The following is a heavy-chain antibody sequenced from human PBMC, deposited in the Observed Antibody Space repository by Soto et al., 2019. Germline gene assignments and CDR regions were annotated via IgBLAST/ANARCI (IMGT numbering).Heavy chain of an antibody. CDR1: GGSISSYY. CDR3: ARRYGYSFDY. CDR2: IYYSGST. J-gene: IGHJ4*02. Sequence: QVQLQESGPGRVKPSETLSLTCNVSGGSISSYYWSWIRQPPGKGLEWIGYIYYSGSTNYNPSLKSRVTIPVYTSKNQFSMKLSSVTAADTAVNYCARRYGYSFDYWGQGTLVTDSS. D-gene: IGHD1-1*01. V-gene: IGHV4-59*08.